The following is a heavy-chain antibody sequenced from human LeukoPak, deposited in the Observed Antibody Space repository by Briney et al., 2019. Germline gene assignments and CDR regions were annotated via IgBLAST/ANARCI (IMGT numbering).Heavy chain of an antibody. Sequence: PSETLSLTCTVAGGSISSYYWSWIRQPPGKGLDWIGYIYYSGSTNYNPSLKSRVTISVDTSKNQFSLKLSSVTAADTAVYYCARQNGVAVAGIVWFDPWGQGTLVTVSS. CDR1: GGSISSYY. D-gene: IGHD6-19*01. V-gene: IGHV4-59*08. CDR3: ARQNGVAVAGIVWFDP. CDR2: IYYSGST. J-gene: IGHJ5*02.